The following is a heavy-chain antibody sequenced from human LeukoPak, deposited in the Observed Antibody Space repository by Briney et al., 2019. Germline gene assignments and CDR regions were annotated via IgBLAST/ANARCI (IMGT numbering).Heavy chain of an antibody. CDR3: AREATTVTDYYYYYMDV. Sequence: PSETLSLTCTVSGGSISSYYWGWIRQPPGKGLEWIGSIYHSGSTYYNPSLKSRVTISVDTSKNQFSLKLSSVTAADTAVYYCAREATTVTDYYYYYMDVWGKGTTVTVSS. J-gene: IGHJ6*03. D-gene: IGHD4-11*01. V-gene: IGHV4-38-2*02. CDR1: GGSISSYY. CDR2: IYHSGST.